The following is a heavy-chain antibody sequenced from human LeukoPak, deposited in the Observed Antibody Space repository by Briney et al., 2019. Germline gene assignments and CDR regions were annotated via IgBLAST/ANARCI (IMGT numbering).Heavy chain of an antibody. J-gene: IGHJ4*02. CDR2: ISYDGSNK. Sequence: GRSLRLSCAASGFTFSSYAMHWVRQAPGKGLEWVAVISYDGSNKYYADSVKGRFTISRDNSKNTLYLQMNSLRAEDTAVYYCAKGSSIAACAFFDYWGQGTLVTVSS. D-gene: IGHD6-6*01. CDR1: GFTFSSYA. V-gene: IGHV3-30*04. CDR3: AKGSSIAACAFFDY.